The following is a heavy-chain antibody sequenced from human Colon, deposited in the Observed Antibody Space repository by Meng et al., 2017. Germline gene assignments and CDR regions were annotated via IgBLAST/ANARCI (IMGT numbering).Heavy chain of an antibody. Sequence: QLHLQESGPGLAKPSETLSLTCTVSGASVRSPDHQWGWVRQPPGKGLEWIGYARIDYANTNYNPSLKSRVNVSLDTSKNQFSLNVRSVTAADTAVYYCARDYWGSLDFWGQGILVTVSS. CDR3: ARDYWGSLDF. CDR1: GASVRSPDHQ. D-gene: IGHD3-16*01. CDR2: ARIDYANT. V-gene: IGHV4-61*08. J-gene: IGHJ4*02.